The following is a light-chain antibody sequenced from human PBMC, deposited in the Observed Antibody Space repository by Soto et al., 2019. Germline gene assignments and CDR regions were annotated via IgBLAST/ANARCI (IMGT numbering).Light chain of an antibody. CDR1: QSVSSGY. V-gene: IGKV3-20*01. Sequence: EIVLTQSPGTLSLSPGERATLSCRASQSVSSGYLAWYQQKPGQAPRLLIYGASSRATGIPDRFSGSGSGTDFTLTISGLEPDDFAVYYCQLYDSSPLTFGGGTQVEFK. CDR2: GAS. J-gene: IGKJ4*01. CDR3: QLYDSSPLT.